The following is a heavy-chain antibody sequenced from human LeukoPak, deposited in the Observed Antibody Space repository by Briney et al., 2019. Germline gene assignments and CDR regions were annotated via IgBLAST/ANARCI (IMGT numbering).Heavy chain of an antibody. CDR1: GFTFSSYG. D-gene: IGHD3-10*01. CDR3: AKDHGSVSYYNNPFDY. J-gene: IGHJ4*02. CDR2: IPYDVSNK. V-gene: IGHV3-30*18. Sequence: GRSLRLSCAASGFTFSSYGMHWVRQAPGKGLEWVAVIPYDVSNKYYADSVKGRFTISGDNSKNTLYLQMNSLRAEDTAFYYCAKDHGSVSYYNNPFDYWGQGTLVTVSS.